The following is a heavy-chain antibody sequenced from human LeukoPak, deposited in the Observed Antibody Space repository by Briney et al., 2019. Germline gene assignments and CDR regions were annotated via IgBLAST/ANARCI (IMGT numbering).Heavy chain of an antibody. CDR2: MNPNSGNT. D-gene: IGHD4-23*01. CDR1: GYTFISYD. V-gene: IGHV1-8*03. Sequence: ASVKVSCKASGYTFISYDINWVRQATGQGLEWMGWMNPNSGNTGYAQKFQGRVTITRNTSISTAYMELSSLRSEDTAVYYCARGYGGNFYYYYYYMDVWGKGTTVTVSS. CDR3: ARGYGGNFYYYYYYMDV. J-gene: IGHJ6*03.